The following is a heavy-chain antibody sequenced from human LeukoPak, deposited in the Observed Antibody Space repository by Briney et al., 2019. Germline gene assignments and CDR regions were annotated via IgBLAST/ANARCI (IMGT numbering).Heavy chain of an antibody. J-gene: IGHJ4*02. V-gene: IGHV1-69*13. CDR3: ARVRYYYDSSGYYFDY. Sequence: SVKVSCKASGGTFSSYAISWVRQAPGQGLEWMGGIIPIFGTSNYAQNFQGRVTTTADESTSTACMELSSLRSEDTAVYYCARVRYYYDSSGYYFDYWGQGTLVTVSS. CDR2: IIPIFGTS. D-gene: IGHD3-22*01. CDR1: GGTFSSYA.